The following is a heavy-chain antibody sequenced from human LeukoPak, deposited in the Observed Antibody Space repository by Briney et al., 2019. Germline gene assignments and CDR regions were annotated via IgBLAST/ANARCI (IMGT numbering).Heavy chain of an antibody. CDR3: ARSDYYGSGSYSTY. J-gene: IGHJ4*02. D-gene: IGHD3-10*01. CDR1: GYTFTSYA. V-gene: IGHV7-4-1*02. Sequence: ASVKVSCKASGYTFTSYAINWVRQAPGQGLEWLGWINTYTGNPTYAQGFTGRFVFSLDTSVSTAYLQISSLKAEDTAVYYCARSDYYGSGSYSTYWGQGTLVTVSS. CDR2: INTYTGNP.